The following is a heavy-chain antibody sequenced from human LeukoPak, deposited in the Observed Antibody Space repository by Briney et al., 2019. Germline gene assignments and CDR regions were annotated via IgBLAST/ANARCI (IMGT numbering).Heavy chain of an antibody. J-gene: IGHJ4*02. D-gene: IGHD3-10*01. CDR1: GFTFSSYS. Sequence: GGSLRLSCAASGFTFSSYSMNWARQAPGKGLEWVSSISSSSSYIYYADSVKGRFTISRDNAKNSLYLQMNSLRAEDTAVYYCARDFGMVQGVISRELPYWGQGTLVTVSS. CDR2: ISSSSSYI. V-gene: IGHV3-21*01. CDR3: ARDFGMVQGVISRELPY.